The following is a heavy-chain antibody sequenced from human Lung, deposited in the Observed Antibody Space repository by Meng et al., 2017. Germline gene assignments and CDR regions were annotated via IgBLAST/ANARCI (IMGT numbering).Heavy chain of an antibody. Sequence: HVQRAPGGGGLMTPSETVSLSCVVSGGSFSDYYLSWMRQPPGKGLEWIGEINNSGSTNYNPSLESRATISVDTSQNNLSLKLSSVTAADSAVYYCARGAITMAHDFDYWGQGTLVTVSS. V-gene: IGHV4-34*01. CDR3: ARGAITMAHDFDY. CDR1: GGSFSDYY. CDR2: INNSGST. D-gene: IGHD3-10*01. J-gene: IGHJ4*02.